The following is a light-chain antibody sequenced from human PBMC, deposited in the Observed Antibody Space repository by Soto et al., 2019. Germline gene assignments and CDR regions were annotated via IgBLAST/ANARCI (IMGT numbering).Light chain of an antibody. CDR1: QDIAIY. J-gene: IGKJ4*01. CDR2: AAS. V-gene: IGKV1-9*01. Sequence: IQLTQSPSSLSASVGDRVTITCRASQDIAIYLAWYQQKPGEAPKLLIYAASTLYGGVPSRFSGSGSGTDFALTLTSPQAEDFATYYCQQLRLYPSTFGGGTKVDIK. CDR3: QQLRLYPST.